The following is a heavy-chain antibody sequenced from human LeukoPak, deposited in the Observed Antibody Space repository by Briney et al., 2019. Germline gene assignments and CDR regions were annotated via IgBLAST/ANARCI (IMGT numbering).Heavy chain of an antibody. V-gene: IGHV3-48*01. J-gene: IGHJ4*02. CDR3: ARVRGTMVRGLIDY. CDR1: GFTFSSYS. D-gene: IGHD3-10*01. CDR2: ISSSTNTI. Sequence: PGGSLRLSCAASGFTFSSYSMNWVRQAPGEGPEWVSYISSSTNTIYYADSLKGRFTISRDNAKNSLYLQMNSLRAEDTAIYYCARVRGTMVRGLIDYWGQGTLVTVSS.